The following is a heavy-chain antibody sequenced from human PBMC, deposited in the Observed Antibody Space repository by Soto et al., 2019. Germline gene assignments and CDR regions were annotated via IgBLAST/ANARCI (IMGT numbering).Heavy chain of an antibody. J-gene: IGHJ4*02. CDR2: ISSSSSYI. CDR3: ARYRDIANLN. Sequence: GGSLRLSCAASGFTFSSYSMNWVRQAPGKGLEWVSSISSSSSYIYYAHSVKGRFTISRDNAKNSLYLQMNSLRAEDTAVYYCARYRDIANLNWGQGTLVTVSS. CDR1: GFTFSSYS. V-gene: IGHV3-21*01. D-gene: IGHD2-15*01.